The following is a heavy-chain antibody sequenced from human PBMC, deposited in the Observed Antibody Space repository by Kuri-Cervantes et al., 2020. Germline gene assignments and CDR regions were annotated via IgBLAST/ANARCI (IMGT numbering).Heavy chain of an antibody. V-gene: IGHV4-31*02. CDR1: GGSISSGGYY. J-gene: IGHJ6*02. CDR2: IYYSGST. Sequence: SCTVSGGSISSGGYYWSWIRQHPGKGLEWIGYIYYSGSTYYNPSLKSRVTISVDTSKNQFSLKLSSVTAADTAVYYCARVVTPYYYYGMDVWGQGTTVTVSS. CDR3: ARVVTPYYYYGMDV. D-gene: IGHD5-18*01.